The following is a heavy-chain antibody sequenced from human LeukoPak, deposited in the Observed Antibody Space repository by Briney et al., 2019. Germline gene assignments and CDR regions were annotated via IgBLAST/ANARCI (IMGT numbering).Heavy chain of an antibody. CDR1: GFTFTNYD. CDR3: AREITGTFDYYYYYMDV. CDR2: LNPKSGDT. D-gene: IGHD1-20*01. V-gene: IGHV1-8*01. Sequence: ASVKVSCKASGFTFTNYDINWVRQAPGQGLEWMGWLNPKSGDTGYAQKFQGRVAMTRNTSISTAYMELSSLTSEDTAVYYCAREITGTFDYYYYYMDVWGKGTTVTVSS. J-gene: IGHJ6*03.